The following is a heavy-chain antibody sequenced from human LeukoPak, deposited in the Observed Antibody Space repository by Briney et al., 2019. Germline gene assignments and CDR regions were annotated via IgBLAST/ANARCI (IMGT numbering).Heavy chain of an antibody. CDR3: ARVADTAMVFDY. Sequence: GSLRLSCVVSGFTISSNSMNWVRQAPGKGLEWIGYIYHSGSTYYNPSLKSRVTISVDRSKNQFSLKLSSVTAADTAVYYCARVADTAMVFDYWGQGTLVTVSS. CDR1: GFTISSNSM. CDR2: IYHSGST. J-gene: IGHJ4*02. D-gene: IGHD5-18*01. V-gene: IGHV4-4*02.